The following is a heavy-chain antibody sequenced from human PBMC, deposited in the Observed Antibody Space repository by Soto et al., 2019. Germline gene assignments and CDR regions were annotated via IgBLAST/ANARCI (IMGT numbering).Heavy chain of an antibody. J-gene: IGHJ3*02. Sequence: PGGSLRLSCAASGFTVSSNYMSWVRQAPGKGLEWVSVIYSGGSTYYADSVKGRFTISRDNSKNTLYLQMNSLRAEDTAVYYCARDPAGDYGAFDIWGQGTMVTVSS. CDR3: ARDPAGDYGAFDI. CDR1: GFTVSSNY. V-gene: IGHV3-66*01. CDR2: IYSGGST. D-gene: IGHD4-17*01.